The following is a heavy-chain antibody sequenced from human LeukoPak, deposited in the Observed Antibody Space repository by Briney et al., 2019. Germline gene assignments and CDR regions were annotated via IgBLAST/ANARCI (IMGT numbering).Heavy chain of an antibody. CDR1: GLTFSTFP. Sequence: PGGSLRLSCAAFGLTFSTFPMTWVRQAPGKGLEWVSAVSAGGGDTYYADSVKGRFTISRDNSKNTLYLQMNSLRADDTAVYYCAKDRGYWGQGTLVTVSS. J-gene: IGHJ4*02. V-gene: IGHV3-23*01. CDR2: VSAGGGDT. CDR3: AKDRGY.